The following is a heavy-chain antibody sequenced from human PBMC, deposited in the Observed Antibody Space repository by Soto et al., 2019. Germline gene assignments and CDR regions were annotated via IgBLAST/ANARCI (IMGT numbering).Heavy chain of an antibody. CDR3: ARGGVSTRTFDY. J-gene: IGHJ4*02. CDR2: IYPSDSDT. Sequence: PGESLKISCKGSGYNFAGYWIAWVRQMPGKGLELLGIIYPSDSDTRYRPSFQGQVTISADKSISSAYLQWSSLRASDTAMYYCARGGVSTRTFDYWGQGTPVTVSS. D-gene: IGHD3-3*01. CDR1: GYNFAGYW. V-gene: IGHV5-51*01.